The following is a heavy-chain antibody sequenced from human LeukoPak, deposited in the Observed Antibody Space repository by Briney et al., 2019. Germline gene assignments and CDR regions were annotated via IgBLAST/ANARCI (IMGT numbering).Heavy chain of an antibody. Sequence: PSETLSLTCTVSGGSISSYYWSWIRQPPGKGLEWIGRIYTSGSTNYNPSLKSRVTMSVDTSKNQFSLKLSSVTAADTAVYYCARVQGIAAAGTDDYGMDVWGQGTTVTVSS. CDR3: ARVQGIAAAGTDDYGMDV. V-gene: IGHV4-4*07. CDR2: IYTSGST. J-gene: IGHJ6*02. CDR1: GGSISSYY. D-gene: IGHD6-13*01.